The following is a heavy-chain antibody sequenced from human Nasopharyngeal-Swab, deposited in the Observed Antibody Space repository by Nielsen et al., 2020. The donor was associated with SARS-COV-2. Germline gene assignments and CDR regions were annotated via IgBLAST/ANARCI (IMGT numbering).Heavy chain of an antibody. V-gene: IGHV1-3*01. Sequence: ASVKVSCKASGYTFTSYAMHWVRQAPGQRLEWMGWINAGNGNTKYSQKFQGRVTITRDTSASTAYMELSSLRSEDTAVYYCARWRVGGGYSGYYYYYMDVWGKGTTVTVSS. CDR3: ARWRVGGGYSGYYYYYMDV. J-gene: IGHJ6*03. CDR2: INAGNGNT. D-gene: IGHD1-26*01. CDR1: GYTFTSYA.